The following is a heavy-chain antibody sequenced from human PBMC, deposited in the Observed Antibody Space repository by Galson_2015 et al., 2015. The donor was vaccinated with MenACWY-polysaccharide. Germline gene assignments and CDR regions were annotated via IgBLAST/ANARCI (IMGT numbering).Heavy chain of an antibody. CDR1: GLTFSDYG. Sequence: SLRLSCAASGLTFSDYGTHWVRQAPGKGLEWVAVIWHDGSKKFYVDSVKGRFTISRDNSKSTLSLQMNSLRAEDTAVYYCARDISSWYFDLWGRGTLVTVSS. V-gene: IGHV3-33*01. CDR3: ARDISSWYFDL. J-gene: IGHJ2*01. CDR2: IWHDGSKK.